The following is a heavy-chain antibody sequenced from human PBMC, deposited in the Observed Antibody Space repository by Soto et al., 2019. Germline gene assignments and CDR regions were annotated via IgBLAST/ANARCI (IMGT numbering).Heavy chain of an antibody. Sequence: QVQLQQWGAGLLKPSETLSLTCAVYGGSFSGYYWSWIRQPPGKGLEWIGEINHSGSTNYNPSLKSRVTISVETSENQFSLKLSSVTAADTAVYYCARGRTMTTVTTSNHWYFDLWGRGTLVTVSS. CDR1: GGSFSGYY. CDR2: INHSGST. J-gene: IGHJ2*01. V-gene: IGHV4-34*01. CDR3: ARGRTMTTVTTSNHWYFDL. D-gene: IGHD4-17*01.